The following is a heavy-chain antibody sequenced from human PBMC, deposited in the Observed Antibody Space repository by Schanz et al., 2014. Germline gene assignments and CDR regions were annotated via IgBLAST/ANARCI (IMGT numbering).Heavy chain of an antibody. CDR3: ARDIQYHYDTSGPVGAFDI. V-gene: IGHV1-69*04. CDR2: IIPILGME. D-gene: IGHD3-22*01. J-gene: IGHJ3*02. CDR1: GGTFSSYA. Sequence: QVHLVQSGAEVKEPGSSVKVSCKPSGGTFSSYAFSWVRQAPGQGLEWMGKIIPILGMENYAQKFQGRVTITADISTRPSYMDLSSLRSDDTAVYYCARDIQYHYDTSGPVGAFDIWGQGTVVTVSS.